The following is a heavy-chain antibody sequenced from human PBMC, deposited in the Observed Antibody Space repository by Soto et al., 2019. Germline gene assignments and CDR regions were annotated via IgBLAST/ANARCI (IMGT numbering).Heavy chain of an antibody. CDR3: AHRLGYCYGCYFDS. CDR2: IYWNDDK. CDR1: GFSLSTSGVG. V-gene: IGHV2-5*01. D-gene: IGHD5-18*01. Sequence: QITLKESGPTLVKPTQPLPLTCTFSGFSLSTSGVGVCWIRQPPGKALEWLALIYWNDDKRYSPSLESRVTITKDTSNNQVGLTLTIMDAVDTGTYYCAHRLGYCYGCYFDSWGQGTLVTVSS. J-gene: IGHJ4*02.